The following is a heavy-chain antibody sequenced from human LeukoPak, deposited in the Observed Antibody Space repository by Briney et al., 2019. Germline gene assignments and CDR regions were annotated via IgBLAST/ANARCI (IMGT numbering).Heavy chain of an antibody. D-gene: IGHD1-26*01. CDR2: ISSSGSTI. V-gene: IGHV3-48*03. CDR1: GFSISSYE. Sequence: GGSLRLSCAASGFSISSYEMNWVRQAPGKGLEWVSYISSSGSTIYYADSVKGRFTISRDNAKNSLYLQMNSLRAEDTAVYYCARVELAPYYYYMDVWGEGTTVTVSS. CDR3: ARVELAPYYYYMDV. J-gene: IGHJ6*03.